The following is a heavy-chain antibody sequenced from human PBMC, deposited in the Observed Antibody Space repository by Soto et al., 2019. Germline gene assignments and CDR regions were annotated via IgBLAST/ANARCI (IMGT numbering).Heavy chain of an antibody. CDR3: ARDKARLQLGGNYYYILDV. Sequence: QVQLVQSGAEVKKPGSSVKVSCKASGGTFSTSAISWVRQAPGQGLEWVGGIMPVFPTPDYAQNFQGRVTITAYESTTTVYLELTSLRADDTAVYYCARDKARLQLGGNYYYILDVWGQGTAITVSS. J-gene: IGHJ6*02. V-gene: IGHV1-69*12. CDR1: GGTFSTSA. D-gene: IGHD1-1*01. CDR2: IMPVFPTP.